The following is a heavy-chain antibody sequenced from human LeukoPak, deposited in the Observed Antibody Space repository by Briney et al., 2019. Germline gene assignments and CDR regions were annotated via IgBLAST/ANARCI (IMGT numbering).Heavy chain of an antibody. CDR1: GDSFTNYW. CDR3: ARHLRARPFDF. V-gene: IGHV5-51*01. J-gene: IGHJ4*02. CDR2: IYPGDSET. Sequence: GEPLKISCKGSGDSFTNYWIGWVRQMPGKGLEWVGIIYPGDSETRYSPSFQGQVTISADKSISAAYLQWSSLKASDTAIYYCARHLRARPFDFWGQGTLVTVSS.